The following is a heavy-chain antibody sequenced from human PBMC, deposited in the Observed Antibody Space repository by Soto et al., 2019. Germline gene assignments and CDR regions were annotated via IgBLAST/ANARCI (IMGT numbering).Heavy chain of an antibody. CDR3: ARPGNYGSGSYLYYLDY. CDR1: DGSISSRSYY. J-gene: IGHJ4*02. D-gene: IGHD3-10*01. Sequence: PSGTLSLTCTVPDGSISSRSYYWGWIRQPPGKGLEWIGSIYYSGYTYYNPSLKSRVTISVDTSKNQFSLKLSSVTAADTAVYYCARPGNYGSGSYLYYLDYWGQGTLVTVSS. V-gene: IGHV4-39*01. CDR2: IYYSGYT.